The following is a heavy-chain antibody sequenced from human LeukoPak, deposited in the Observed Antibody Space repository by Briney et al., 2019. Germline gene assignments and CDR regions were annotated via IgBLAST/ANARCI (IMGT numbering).Heavy chain of an antibody. Sequence: GASVKVSCKASGYTFTGYYMHWVRQAPGQGLEWMGWINPNSGGTNYAQKFQGRVTMTRDTSISTAYMELSRLRSDDTAVYYCARARRLRYFDWSDAFDIWGQGTMVTVSS. V-gene: IGHV1-2*02. D-gene: IGHD3-9*01. CDR1: GYTFTGYY. CDR3: ARARRLRYFDWSDAFDI. J-gene: IGHJ3*02. CDR2: INPNSGGT.